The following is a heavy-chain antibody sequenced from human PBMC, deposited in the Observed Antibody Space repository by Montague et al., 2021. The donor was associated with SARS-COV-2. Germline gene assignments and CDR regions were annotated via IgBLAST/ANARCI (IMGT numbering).Heavy chain of an antibody. Sequence: TLSLTCTVSGGSISSGGYYWSWIRQHPGKGLVWIGYIYYSGSTYYTPSLKSRVTISVDTSKSQFSLKLSSVTAADTAVYYCARAPRNIFGVVLTFDYWGQGTLVTVSS. CDR2: IYYSGST. CDR1: GGSISSGGYY. J-gene: IGHJ4*02. D-gene: IGHD3-3*01. CDR3: ARAPRNIFGVVLTFDY. V-gene: IGHV4-31*03.